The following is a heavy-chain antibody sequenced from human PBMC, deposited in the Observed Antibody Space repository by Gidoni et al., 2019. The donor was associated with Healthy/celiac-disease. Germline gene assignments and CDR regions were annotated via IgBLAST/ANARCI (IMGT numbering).Heavy chain of an antibody. V-gene: IGHV4-38-2*02. D-gene: IGHD6-19*01. J-gene: IGHJ5*02. CDR1: GYSISSGYY. Sequence: QVQLQESGPGLVKPSETLSLTCTVSGYSISSGYYWGWIRQPPGKGLEWIGSIYHSGSTYYNSSLKSRVTISVDTSKNQFSLKLSSVTAADTAVYYCARTRIVVAGLNWFDPWGQGTLVTVSS. CDR3: ARTRIVVAGLNWFDP. CDR2: IYHSGST.